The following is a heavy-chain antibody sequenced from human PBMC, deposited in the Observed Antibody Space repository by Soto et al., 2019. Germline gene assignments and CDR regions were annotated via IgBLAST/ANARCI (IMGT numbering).Heavy chain of an antibody. D-gene: IGHD2-2*01. CDR2: ISAYNGNT. Sequence: ASVKVSCKASGYTFTSYGISWVRQAPGQGLEWMGWISAYNGNTNYAQKLQGRVTMTTDTSTSTAYMELRSLRSDDTAVYYCARGVVPAAMPNIDWFDPWGQGTLVTVSS. CDR3: ARGVVPAAMPNIDWFDP. V-gene: IGHV1-18*01. CDR1: GYTFTSYG. J-gene: IGHJ5*02.